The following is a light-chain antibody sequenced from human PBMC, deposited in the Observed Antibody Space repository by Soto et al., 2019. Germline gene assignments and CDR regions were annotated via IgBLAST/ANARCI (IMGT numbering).Light chain of an antibody. Sequence: DIQMTQSPSSLSASVGDRVTITCRSSQDIRDYVAWYQQKAGMVPKLLIYAASTLQSGVPSRFSGSGYGTTFTLTISSLQPEDVGTYYGQNCNVAPLTFGGGTKVEIK. CDR1: QDIRDY. J-gene: IGKJ4*01. CDR3: QNCNVAPLT. CDR2: AAS. V-gene: IGKV1-27*01.